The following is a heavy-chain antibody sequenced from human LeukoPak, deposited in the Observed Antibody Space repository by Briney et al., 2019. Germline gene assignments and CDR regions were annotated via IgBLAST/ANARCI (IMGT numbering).Heavy chain of an antibody. J-gene: IGHJ4*02. CDR1: GGSISSYY. V-gene: IGHV3-23*01. Sequence: ETLSLTCTVSGGSISSYYWSWIRQPPGKGLEWVSAISGSGGSTYYADSVKGRFTISRDNSKNTLYLQMNSLRAEDTAVYYCAKLYCSSPGFDYWGQGTLVTASS. CDR2: ISGSGGST. D-gene: IGHD2-2*01. CDR3: AKLYCSSPGFDY.